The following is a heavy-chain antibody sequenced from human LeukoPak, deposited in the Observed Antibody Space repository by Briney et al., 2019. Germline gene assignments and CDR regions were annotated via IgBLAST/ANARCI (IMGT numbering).Heavy chain of an antibody. V-gene: IGHV3-21*01. CDR2: ISTSSSYI. J-gene: IGHJ4*02. Sequence: GGSLRLSCAASGFTFSGSTMNWVRQAPGKGLEWVSFISTSSSYIYYADSVKGRFTISRDNAKNSLYLQMNSLRAEDTAVYYCAKGKVHSLDYWGQGTLVTVSS. CDR1: GFTFSGST. CDR3: AKGKVHSLDY. D-gene: IGHD4/OR15-4a*01.